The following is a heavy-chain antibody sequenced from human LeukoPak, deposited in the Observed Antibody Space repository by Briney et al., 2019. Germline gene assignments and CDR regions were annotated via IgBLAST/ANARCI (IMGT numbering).Heavy chain of an antibody. Sequence: GGSLRLSCAASGFTFSSYSMNWVRQAPGKGLEWVSYISSSSSTIYYADSVKGRFTISRDNAKNSLYLQMNSLRAEDAAVYYCAPLNPGYITSSVDYWGQGTLVTVSS. V-gene: IGHV3-48*04. J-gene: IGHJ4*02. CDR2: ISSSSSTI. CDR3: APLNPGYITSSVDY. CDR1: GFTFSSYS. D-gene: IGHD6-6*01.